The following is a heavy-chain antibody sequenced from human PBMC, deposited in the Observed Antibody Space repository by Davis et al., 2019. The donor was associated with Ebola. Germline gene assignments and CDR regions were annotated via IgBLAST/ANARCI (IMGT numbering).Heavy chain of an antibody. J-gene: IGHJ5*02. V-gene: IGHV1-69*04. CDR3: ARGGGILLSGGKGWFDP. CDR1: GGTFSSYA. Sequence: SVKVSCKASGGTFSSYAISWVRQAPGQGLEWMGRIIPILGIANYAQKFQGRVTITADKSTSTAYMELSSLRSEDTAVYYCARGGGILLSGGKGWFDPWGQGTLVTVSS. CDR2: IIPILGIA. D-gene: IGHD3-16*01.